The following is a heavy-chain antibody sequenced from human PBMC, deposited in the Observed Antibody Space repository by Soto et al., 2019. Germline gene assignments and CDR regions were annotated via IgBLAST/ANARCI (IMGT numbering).Heavy chain of an antibody. Sequence: EVKLVESGGGLVQPGGSLRISCKVSGFMFSDYAMTWVRQAPGKGLEWVSSIGKIGSDRDYADSVKGRFTISRDNSENTVYLQMDSIKVEDTALYFCMKVRDYWGQGTQVTVS. V-gene: IGHV3-23*04. CDR2: IGKIGSDR. CDR1: GFMFSDYA. J-gene: IGHJ4*02. CDR3: MKVRDY.